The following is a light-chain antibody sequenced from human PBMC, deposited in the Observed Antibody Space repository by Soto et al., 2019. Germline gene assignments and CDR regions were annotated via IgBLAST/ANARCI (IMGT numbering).Light chain of an antibody. Sequence: EIVLTQSPATLSLSPGERATLSCRASQSVSTYLAWYQHKPGQAPRLLIYDASNRATGIPARFSGRGSETELNGTIKNLEAADFEVYYWEQASDWAPLYTFGQGAKQEIK. CDR2: DAS. V-gene: IGKV3-11*01. CDR1: QSVSTY. CDR3: EQASDWAPLYT. J-gene: IGKJ2*01.